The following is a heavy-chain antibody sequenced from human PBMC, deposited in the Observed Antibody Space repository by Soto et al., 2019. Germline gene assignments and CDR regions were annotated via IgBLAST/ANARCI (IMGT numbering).Heavy chain of an antibody. V-gene: IGHV6-1*01. Sequence: PSQTLSLTCDISRDSVSTGSATWNWIRQSPSRGLECLGRTYYRSNWYYDYAVSVRSRISINPDTSKNQFSLQLNSVTPEDTAVYYCVRIVGNSWLDYGGPGTLVPVSS. CDR1: RDSVSTGSAT. CDR3: VRIVGNSWLDY. CDR2: TYYRSNWYY. D-gene: IGHD6-13*01. J-gene: IGHJ4*02.